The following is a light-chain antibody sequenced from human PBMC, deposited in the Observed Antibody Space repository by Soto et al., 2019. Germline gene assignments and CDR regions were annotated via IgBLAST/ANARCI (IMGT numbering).Light chain of an antibody. CDR1: QSVSSR. J-gene: IGKJ1*01. V-gene: IGKV1-5*03. CDR3: QHYNSYSEA. Sequence: TQSPGTLSLSPGERATLSCRASQSVSSRYLAWYQQKPGKAPKLLIYKASTLKSGVPSRFSGSGSGTEFTLTISSLQPDDFATYYCQHYNSYSEAFGQGTKVDI. CDR2: KAS.